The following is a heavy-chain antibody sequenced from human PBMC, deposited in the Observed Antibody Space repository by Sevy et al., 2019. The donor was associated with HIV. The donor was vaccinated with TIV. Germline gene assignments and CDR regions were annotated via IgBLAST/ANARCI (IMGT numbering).Heavy chain of an antibody. J-gene: IGHJ4*02. CDR1: GYTLTEFS. CDR3: ATTKDYYDSSGYPFDY. D-gene: IGHD3-22*01. Sequence: ASVKVSCKVSGYTLTEFSMHWVRQAPGKGLEWMGTFDPEDGETIYAQKFQGRVTMTEDTSTDTAYIELSSLRSEDTAVYYCATTKDYYDSSGYPFDYWGQGTLVTVSS. V-gene: IGHV1-24*01. CDR2: FDPEDGET.